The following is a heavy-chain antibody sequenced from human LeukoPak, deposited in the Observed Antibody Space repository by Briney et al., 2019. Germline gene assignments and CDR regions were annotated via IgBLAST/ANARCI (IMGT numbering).Heavy chain of an antibody. CDR2: IYYSGST. CDR1: GVSISGSSYY. CDR3: ARRPGLYSGSSHGYYYYMDV. Sequence: SETLSLTCTVSGVSISGSSYYWGWIRQPPGKGLEWIGSIYYSGSTYYNPSLKSRVTISVDTSKNQFSLKLSSVTAADTAVYYCARRPGLYSGSSHGYYYYMDVWGKGTTVTVSS. V-gene: IGHV4-39*01. J-gene: IGHJ6*03. D-gene: IGHD1-26*01.